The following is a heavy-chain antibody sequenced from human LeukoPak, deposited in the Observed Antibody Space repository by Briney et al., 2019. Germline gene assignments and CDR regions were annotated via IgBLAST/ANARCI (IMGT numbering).Heavy chain of an antibody. Sequence: GGSLRLSCAASGFTFSSYAMSWVRQAPGKGLEWVSAISGSGGSTYYADSVKGRFTISRDNSKNTLYLQMNSLRAEDTAVYYCAKGDARITIFGVVILSPYYFDYWGQGTLVTVSS. V-gene: IGHV3-23*01. CDR2: ISGSGGST. CDR3: AKGDARITIFGVVILSPYYFDY. CDR1: GFTFSSYA. D-gene: IGHD3-3*01. J-gene: IGHJ4*02.